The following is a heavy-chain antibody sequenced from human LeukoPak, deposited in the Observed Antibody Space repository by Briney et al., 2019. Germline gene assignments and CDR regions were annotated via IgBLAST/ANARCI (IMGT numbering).Heavy chain of an antibody. D-gene: IGHD3-10*01. CDR3: ARHLSYYNYYYMDV. V-gene: IGHV4-39*01. CDR1: GDSFSGYY. CDR2: IYYSGST. J-gene: IGHJ6*03. Sequence: SETLSLTCAVYGDSFSGYYRGWIRQPPGKGLEWIGSIYYSGSTYYNPSLKSRVTISVDTSKNQFSLKLSSVTAADTAVYYCARHLSYYNYYYMDVWGKGTTVTISS.